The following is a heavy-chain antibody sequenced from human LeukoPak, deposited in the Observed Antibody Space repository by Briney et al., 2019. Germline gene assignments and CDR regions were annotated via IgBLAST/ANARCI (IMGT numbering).Heavy chain of an antibody. D-gene: IGHD6-13*01. J-gene: IGHJ5*02. CDR3: ARAEIAAENWFDP. CDR1: GYTFTGYY. Sequence: ASVKVSCKASGYTFTGYYMHWVRQAPGQGLEWMGWINPNSGGTNYAQKFQGRVTMTRDTSTSTAYMELSRLRSDDTAVYYCARAEIAAENWFDPWGQGTLVTVSS. CDR2: INPNSGGT. V-gene: IGHV1-2*02.